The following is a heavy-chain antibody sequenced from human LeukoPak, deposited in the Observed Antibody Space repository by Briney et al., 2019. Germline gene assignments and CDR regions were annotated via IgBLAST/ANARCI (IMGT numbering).Heavy chain of an antibody. CDR2: IYYSGST. J-gene: IGHJ5*02. Sequence: SETLSLTCTVSGGSISSGGYYWSWIRQHPGKGLEWIGYIYYSGSTYYNPSLKSRVTILVDTSKNQFSLKLSSVTAADTAVYYCARSYGYCSGGSCHWFDPWGQGTLVTVSS. V-gene: IGHV4-31*03. D-gene: IGHD2-15*01. CDR1: GGSISSGGYY. CDR3: ARSYGYCSGGSCHWFDP.